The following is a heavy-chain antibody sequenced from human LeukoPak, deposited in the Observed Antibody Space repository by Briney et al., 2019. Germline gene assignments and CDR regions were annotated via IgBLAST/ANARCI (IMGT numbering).Heavy chain of an antibody. CDR1: GFTFDDYA. CDR2: ISWNSGSI. V-gene: IGHV3-9*01. J-gene: IGHJ4*02. D-gene: IGHD1-26*01. CDR3: AKDRAGGSGSFFDY. Sequence: GGSLRLFCAASGFTFDDYAMHWVRQAPGKGLEWVSGISWNSGSIGYADSVKGRFTIPRDNAKNSLYLQVNSLRAEDTALYYCAKDRAGGSGSFFDYWGQGTLVTVSS.